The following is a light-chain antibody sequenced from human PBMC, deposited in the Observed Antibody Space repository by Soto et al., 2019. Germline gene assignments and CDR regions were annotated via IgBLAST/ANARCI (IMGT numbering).Light chain of an antibody. CDR2: EVN. V-gene: IGLV2-14*02. Sequence: QSALTQPASVSGSPGQSITISCTGTSSDFGNYNLVSWYQQHPGKVPKLILFEVNKRPSGVSSRFSGSKSGNTASLTISGLQAEDEADYYCCSYTTTNTVVFGGGTKLTVL. CDR3: CSYTTTNTVV. J-gene: IGLJ2*01. CDR1: SSDFGNYNL.